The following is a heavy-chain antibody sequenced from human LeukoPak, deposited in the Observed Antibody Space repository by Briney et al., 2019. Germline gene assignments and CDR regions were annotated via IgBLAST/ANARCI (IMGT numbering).Heavy chain of an antibody. D-gene: IGHD6-13*01. Sequence: GASVKVSCKASGYTFTGYYMHWVRQAPGQGLEWMGWINPNSGGTNYAQKLQGRVIMTTDTSTSTAYMELRSLRSDDTAVYYCARVSSSSWYTKLGNYYYYYYMDVWGKGTTVTVSS. V-gene: IGHV1-2*02. J-gene: IGHJ6*03. CDR3: ARVSSSSWYTKLGNYYYYYYMDV. CDR2: INPNSGGT. CDR1: GYTFTGYY.